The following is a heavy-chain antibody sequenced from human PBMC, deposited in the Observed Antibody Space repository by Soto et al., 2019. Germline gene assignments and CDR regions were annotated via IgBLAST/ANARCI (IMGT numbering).Heavy chain of an antibody. D-gene: IGHD3-9*01. J-gene: IGHJ5*02. Sequence: EVQLLESGGGLVQPGGSLRLSCVASGFTFSSYAMNWVRQAPGQGLEWVSTISDSGGTTFYADSLKGRFTFSRDNSKNTLYLQMNSLRAEDTAVYYCARGSSYDVLTGYYNRWFDPWGQGTLVTVTS. V-gene: IGHV3-23*01. CDR3: ARGSSYDVLTGYYNRWFDP. CDR1: GFTFSSYA. CDR2: ISDSGGTT.